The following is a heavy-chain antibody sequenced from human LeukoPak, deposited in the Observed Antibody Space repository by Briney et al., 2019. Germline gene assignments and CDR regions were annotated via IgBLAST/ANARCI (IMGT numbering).Heavy chain of an antibody. J-gene: IGHJ4*02. CDR3: ATETNGRHYDY. Sequence: PGGSLRLSCTASGLTFSTSGFNWVRQDPGKGLEWVASIGPTGSDRYHADSIKGRFTTSRDNANNFLYLQMNSLRAEDTAVYYCATETNGRHYDYWGQGTLLTVSS. V-gene: IGHV3-21*06. CDR2: IGPTGSDR. D-gene: IGHD1-14*01. CDR1: GLTFSTSG.